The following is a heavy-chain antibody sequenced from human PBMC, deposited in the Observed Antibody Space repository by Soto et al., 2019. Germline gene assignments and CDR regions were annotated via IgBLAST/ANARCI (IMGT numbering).Heavy chain of an antibody. J-gene: IGHJ6*03. V-gene: IGHV4-31*03. Sequence: QVQLQESGPGLVKPSQTLSLTCTVSGGSISSGGYYWSWIRQHPGKGLEWIGYIYYSGSTYYNPSLKSRVTISVDTSKNQFSLKLSSVTAADTAVYYCARGDYGDYVYYYYYIDVWGKGTTVTVSS. CDR3: ARGDYGDYVYYYYYIDV. CDR1: GGSISSGGYY. D-gene: IGHD4-17*01. CDR2: IYYSGST.